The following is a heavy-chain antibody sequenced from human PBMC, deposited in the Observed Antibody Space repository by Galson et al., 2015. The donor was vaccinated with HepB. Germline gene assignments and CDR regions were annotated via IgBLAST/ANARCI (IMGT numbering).Heavy chain of an antibody. V-gene: IGHV5-10-1*01. Sequence: QSGAEEKEPGESLRISCQGSGYSFDSFWISWVRQIPGKGLEWMGRIDPTDSDTNYSPSFQGHVTVSVDKSISTAYLQWSRLKASDTAIFYCARHRPSPNYFYGLDVWGHGTTVTVS. CDR3: ARHRPSPNYFYGLDV. CDR1: GYSFDSFW. CDR2: IDPTDSDT. J-gene: IGHJ6*02.